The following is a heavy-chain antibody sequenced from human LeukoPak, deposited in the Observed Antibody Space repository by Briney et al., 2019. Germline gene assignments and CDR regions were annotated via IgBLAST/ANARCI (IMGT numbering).Heavy chain of an antibody. V-gene: IGHV4-59*01. D-gene: IGHD6-19*01. Sequence: PSETLSLTCTVSSGSISSYYWSWIRQPPGKGLEWLGYIYYSGSTNYNPSLKSRVTISVDTSKNQFSLKLSSVTAADTAVYYCARLTYSSGWYKGDAFDIWGQGTMVTVSS. CDR1: SGSISSYY. J-gene: IGHJ3*02. CDR3: ARLTYSSGWYKGDAFDI. CDR2: IYYSGST.